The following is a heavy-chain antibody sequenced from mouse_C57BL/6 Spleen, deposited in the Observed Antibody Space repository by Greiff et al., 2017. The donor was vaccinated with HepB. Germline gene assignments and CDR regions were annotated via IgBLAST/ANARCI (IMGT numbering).Heavy chain of an antibody. V-gene: IGHV1-7*01. Sequence: QVQLQQPGTELVKPGASVKLSCKASGYTFTSYWMHWVKQRPGQGLEWIGYINPSSGYTKYNQKFKDKATLTADKSSSTAYMQLSSLTYEDSAVYYCARMDAMDYWGQGTSVTVSS. CDR2: INPSSGYT. CDR3: ARMDAMDY. J-gene: IGHJ4*01. CDR1: GYTFTSYW.